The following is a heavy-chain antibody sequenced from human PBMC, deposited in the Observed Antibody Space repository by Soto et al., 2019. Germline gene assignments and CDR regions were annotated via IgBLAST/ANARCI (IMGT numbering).Heavy chain of an antibody. J-gene: IGHJ3*02. CDR3: ARDPGSSGWLAFDI. D-gene: IGHD6-19*01. Sequence: EVQLVESGGGLVQPGGSLRLSCAASGFTVRSNYMSWVRQAPGKGLEWVSVIYSGGNTYYADSVKGRFTISRDKSKNMLYLQMSSLRAEDTGVYYCARDPGSSGWLAFDIWGQGTMVTVSS. CDR1: GFTVRSNY. CDR2: IYSGGNT. V-gene: IGHV3-66*01.